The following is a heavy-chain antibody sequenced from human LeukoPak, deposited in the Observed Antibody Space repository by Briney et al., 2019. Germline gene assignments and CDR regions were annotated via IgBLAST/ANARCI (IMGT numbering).Heavy chain of an antibody. D-gene: IGHD6-13*01. CDR3: ARDLRFVAAAGPGRSFDY. CDR2: ISSSSSTI. V-gene: IGHV3-48*04. CDR1: GFTFSSYS. J-gene: IGHJ4*02. Sequence: GGSLRLSCAASGFTFSSYSMNWVRQAPGKGLEWVSYISSSSSTIYYADSVKGRFTISRDNAKNSLYLQMNSLRAEDTAVYYCARDLRFVAAAGPGRSFDYWGQGTLVTVSS.